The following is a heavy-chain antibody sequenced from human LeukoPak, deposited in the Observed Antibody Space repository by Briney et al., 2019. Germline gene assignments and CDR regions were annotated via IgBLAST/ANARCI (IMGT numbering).Heavy chain of an antibody. CDR3: TSEDQSGYDYY. V-gene: IGHV3-7*01. D-gene: IGHD5-12*01. CDR2: IKQDGSEK. J-gene: IGHJ4*02. CDR1: GFTFSAYW. Sequence: QPGGSLRLSCVASGFTFSAYWVTWVRQAPGKGLDWVANIKQDGSEKYYVDSVKGRFTISRDNAKNSLYLQMNSLRVEDTAVYYCTSEDQSGYDYYWGQGTLVTVSS.